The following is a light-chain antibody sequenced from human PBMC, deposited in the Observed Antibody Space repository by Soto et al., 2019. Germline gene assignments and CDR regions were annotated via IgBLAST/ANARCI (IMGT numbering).Light chain of an antibody. Sequence: DIQMTQSPSTLSASVGARVPITCRASQRISSWLAWYQEKPGKAPKLLIYDASSLESRVPSRFGGSGSGTESAITVCSLQPEDFATYYCQQYNSYPSTFGQGTKVDI. J-gene: IGKJ1*01. CDR1: QRISSW. CDR3: QQYNSYPST. V-gene: IGKV1-5*01. CDR2: DAS.